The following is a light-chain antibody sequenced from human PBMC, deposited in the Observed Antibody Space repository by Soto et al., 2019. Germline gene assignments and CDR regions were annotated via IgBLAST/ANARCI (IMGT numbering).Light chain of an antibody. CDR2: DAI. J-gene: IGKJ5*01. Sequence: MSQSPATLSVSPGERVTLSCRASQNIHNHMSWFLQKPGQTPRLLIYDAIIRAPDVPARFSGSGSGTDFTLTINRLEPEDFAVYYCKQRSSWPITFGQGTRLEI. CDR1: QNIHNH. CDR3: KQRSSWPIT. V-gene: IGKV3-11*01.